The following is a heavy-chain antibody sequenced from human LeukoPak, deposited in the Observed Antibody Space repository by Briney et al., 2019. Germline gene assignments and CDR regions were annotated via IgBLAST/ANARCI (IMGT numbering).Heavy chain of an antibody. D-gene: IGHD3-22*01. V-gene: IGHV4-59*01. CDR2: IYYSGST. CDR1: GGSISSYY. CDR3: ARVYGYDSSGYYQIGCFDP. Sequence: SETLSLTCTVSGGSISSYYWSWIRQPPGKGLEWIGYIYYSGSTNYNPSLKSRVTISVDTSKNQFSLKLSSVTAADTAVYYCARVYGYDSSGYYQIGCFDPWGQGTLVTVSS. J-gene: IGHJ5*02.